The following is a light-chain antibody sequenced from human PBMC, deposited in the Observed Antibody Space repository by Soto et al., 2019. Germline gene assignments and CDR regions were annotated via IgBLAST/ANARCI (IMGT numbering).Light chain of an antibody. CDR2: GAS. V-gene: IGKV3-20*01. CDR1: QSVNDNY. CDR3: QQYAASPRT. J-gene: IGKJ1*01. Sequence: EIVLTQSPGTLSLSPRERATLSCRASQSVNDNYLAWYQHKPGQAPRLLIYGASSRAPGIPDRFSGSGSGTDFTLTISSLDPEDCAIYYCQQYAASPRTFGQGTQVEVK.